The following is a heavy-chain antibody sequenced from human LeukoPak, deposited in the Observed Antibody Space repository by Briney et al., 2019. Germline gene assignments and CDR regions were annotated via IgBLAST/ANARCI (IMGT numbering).Heavy chain of an antibody. J-gene: IGHJ5*02. Sequence: ASVKVSRKASGYTFTSYGISWVRQAPGQGLEWMGWISGYNGNTNYAQKFQGRVTMTTDTSTSTAYMELRSLRSDDTAVYYCARDGAGITIFGVVTINWFDPWGQGTLVTVSS. CDR2: ISGYNGNT. CDR3: ARDGAGITIFGVVTINWFDP. CDR1: GYTFTSYG. V-gene: IGHV1-18*01. D-gene: IGHD3-3*01.